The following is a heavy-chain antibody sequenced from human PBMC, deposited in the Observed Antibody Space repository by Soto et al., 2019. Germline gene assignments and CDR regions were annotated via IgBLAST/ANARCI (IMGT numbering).Heavy chain of an antibody. CDR3: ARGRVALYYYYYYMDV. J-gene: IGHJ6*03. CDR2: IYYSGST. CDR1: GGSISSYY. V-gene: IGHV4-59*01. D-gene: IGHD2-15*01. Sequence: SETLSLTCTVSGGSISSYYWSWIRQPPGKGLEWIGYIYYSGSTNYNPSLKSRVTISVDTSKNQFSLKLSSVTAADTAVYYCARGRVALYYYYYYMDVWGKGTTVTVSS.